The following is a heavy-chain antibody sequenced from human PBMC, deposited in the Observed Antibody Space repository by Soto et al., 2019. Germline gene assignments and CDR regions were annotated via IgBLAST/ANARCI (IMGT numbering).Heavy chain of an antibody. CDR3: ARDAQYYYDSSPPLRYFDY. CDR1: GYTFTSYG. V-gene: IGHV1-18*01. CDR2: ISAYNGNT. D-gene: IGHD3-22*01. Sequence: ASVKVSCKASGYTFTSYGISWVRQAPGQGLEWMGWISAYNGNTNYAQKLQGRVTMTTDTSTSTAYMELRSLRSDDTAVYYCARDAQYYYDSSPPLRYFDYCGQRTLVTVSS. J-gene: IGHJ4*02.